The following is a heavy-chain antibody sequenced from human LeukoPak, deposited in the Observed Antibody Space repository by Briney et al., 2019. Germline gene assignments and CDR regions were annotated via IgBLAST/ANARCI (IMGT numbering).Heavy chain of an antibody. V-gene: IGHV1-24*01. J-gene: IGHJ6*03. D-gene: IGHD2-2*01. CDR2: FDPEDGET. CDR3: ARAYSANIVVVPAAMSYYYYYYMDV. CDR1: GYTLTELS. Sequence: ASVKVSCKVSGYTLTELSMHWVRQAPGKGLEWMGGFDPEDGETIYAQKFQGRVTMTTDTSTSTAYMELRSLRSDDTAVYYCARAYSANIVVVPAAMSYYYYYYMDVWGKGTTVTVSS.